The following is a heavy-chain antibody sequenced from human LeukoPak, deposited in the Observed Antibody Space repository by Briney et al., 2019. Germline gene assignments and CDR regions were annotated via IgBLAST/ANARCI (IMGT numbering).Heavy chain of an antibody. V-gene: IGHV3-48*02. Sequence: GGSLRLSCAASGFTFSSYSMSWVRQAPGKGLEWVSYISSSTIYYADSVKGRFTISRDNAKNSLYLQMNSLRDEDTAVYYCARGAVGVTSLDHWGQGALVTVSS. CDR1: GFTFSSYS. J-gene: IGHJ4*02. CDR2: ISSSTI. D-gene: IGHD4-11*01. CDR3: ARGAVGVTSLDH.